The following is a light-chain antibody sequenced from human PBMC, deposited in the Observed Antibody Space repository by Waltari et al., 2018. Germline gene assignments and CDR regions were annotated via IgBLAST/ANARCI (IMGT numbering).Light chain of an antibody. V-gene: IGLV2-14*03. CDR3: SSYTSDTTVV. Sequence: QSALTQPASVSGSPGQSITISCTGNSSDVGGYTYVSWYQQHPGKAPKRLIHDVSYRPSGVSHRFSGSKSGNTTSLTISGVQAEDEADYYCSSYTSDTTVVFGGGTKLTVL. CDR1: SSDVGGYTY. J-gene: IGLJ2*01. CDR2: DVS.